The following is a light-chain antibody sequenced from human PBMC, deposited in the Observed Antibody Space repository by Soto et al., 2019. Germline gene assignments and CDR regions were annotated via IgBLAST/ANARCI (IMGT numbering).Light chain of an antibody. CDR1: SSNIGAGYD. CDR3: QPYDSSLSGSKAV. Sequence: QSVLTQPPSVSGAPGQRVTISCTGSSSNIGAGYDVHWYQQLPGTAPKLLIYGNSNRPSGVPDRFSGSKSGTSASLAITGLQAEDEADYYCQPYDSSLSGSKAVFGGGTQLTVL. V-gene: IGLV1-40*01. J-gene: IGLJ7*01. CDR2: GNS.